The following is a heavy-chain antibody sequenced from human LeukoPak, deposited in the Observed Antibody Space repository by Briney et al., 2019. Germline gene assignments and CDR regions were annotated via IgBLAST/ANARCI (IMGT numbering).Heavy chain of an antibody. CDR3: ARDRYYYDSSGYYEVGGDY. CDR2: IIPIFGTA. D-gene: IGHD3-22*01. CDR1: GGTFSSYA. J-gene: IGHJ4*02. V-gene: IGHV1-69*05. Sequence: GASVKVSCKASGGTFSSYAISWVRQAPGQGLEWMGGIIPIFGTANYAQKFQGRVTITTDESTSTAYMELSSLRSEDTAVYYCARDRYYYDSSGYYEVGGDYWGQGTLVTVSS.